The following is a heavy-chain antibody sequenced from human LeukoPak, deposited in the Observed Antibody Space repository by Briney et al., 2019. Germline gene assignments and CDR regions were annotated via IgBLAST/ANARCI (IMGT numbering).Heavy chain of an antibody. Sequence: SETLSLTCSVSGYFISSGYYWGWIRQSPGKGLEWIGSVYHSGSTYYNPTLKSRVTISVDTSKNQFSLKLSSVTAADTAVYYCARLYPVGWLQFWGQGTLVTVSS. CDR2: VYHSGST. V-gene: IGHV4-38-2*02. D-gene: IGHD5-24*01. CDR3: ARLYPVGWLQF. J-gene: IGHJ4*02. CDR1: GYFISSGYY.